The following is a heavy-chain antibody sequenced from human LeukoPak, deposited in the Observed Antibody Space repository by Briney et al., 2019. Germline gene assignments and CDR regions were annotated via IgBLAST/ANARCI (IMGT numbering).Heavy chain of an antibody. CDR1: GFTFSSYG. Sequence: GGSLRLSCAASGFTFSSYGMHWVRQAPGKGLEWVAVIWYDGSNKYYADSVKGRFTISRDNSKNTLYLLMNSLRAEDTAVYYCARDWDYGDYLDAFDIWGQGTMVTVSS. CDR3: ARDWDYGDYLDAFDI. V-gene: IGHV3-33*01. D-gene: IGHD4-17*01. J-gene: IGHJ3*02. CDR2: IWYDGSNK.